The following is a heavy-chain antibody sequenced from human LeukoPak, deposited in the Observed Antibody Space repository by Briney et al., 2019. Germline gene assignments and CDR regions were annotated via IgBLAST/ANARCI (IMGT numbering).Heavy chain of an antibody. CDR3: ARESLRYDSSGYDY. D-gene: IGHD3-22*01. CDR2: ISYDGSNK. J-gene: IGHJ4*02. V-gene: IGHV3-30*04. CDR1: GFTFSSYA. Sequence: GRSLRLSCAASGFTFSSYAMHWVRQAPGKGLEWVAVISYDGSNKYYADSVKGRFTISRDNSKNTLYLQMNSLRAEDTAVYYCARESLRYDSSGYDYWGQGTLVTVSS.